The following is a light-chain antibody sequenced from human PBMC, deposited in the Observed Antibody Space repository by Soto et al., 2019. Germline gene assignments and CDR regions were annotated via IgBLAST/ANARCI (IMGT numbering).Light chain of an antibody. CDR2: DVS. V-gene: IGLV2-14*03. CDR3: SSYGGSSTL. Sequence: QSVLTQPASLSGSPGQSITISCTGTSSDIGSYNYVSWYQQYPGKAPKLMIFDVSYRPSGISDRFSGSKSGNTASLTISGLQPEDEADYYCSSYGGSSTLFGGGTKVTVL. J-gene: IGLJ3*02. CDR1: SSDIGSYNY.